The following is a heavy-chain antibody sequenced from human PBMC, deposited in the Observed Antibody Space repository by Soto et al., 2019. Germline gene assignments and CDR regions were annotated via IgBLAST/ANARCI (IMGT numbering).Heavy chain of an antibody. D-gene: IGHD6-13*01. CDR1: GFTFSNAW. V-gene: IGHV3-15*01. Sequence: GGSLRLSCAASGFTFSNAWMSWVRQAPGKGLEWVGRIKSKTDGGTTDYAAPVKGRFTISRDDSKNTLYLQMNSLKTEDTAVYYCTTGESEGSSWYPGDWFDPWGQGTLVTVSS. CDR2: IKSKTDGGTT. CDR3: TTGESEGSSWYPGDWFDP. J-gene: IGHJ5*02.